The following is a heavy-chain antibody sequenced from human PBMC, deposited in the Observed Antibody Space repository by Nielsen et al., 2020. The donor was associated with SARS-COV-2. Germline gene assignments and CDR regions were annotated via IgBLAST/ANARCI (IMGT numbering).Heavy chain of an antibody. V-gene: IGHV4-34*01. J-gene: IGHJ2*01. D-gene: IGHD5-18*01. CDR3: ARGVPGYSYGSYWYFDL. CDR2: INHSGST. CDR1: GGSFSGYY. Sequence: GSLRLSCAVYGGSFSGYYWSWIRQSPGKGLEWIGEINHSGSTNYNPSLKSRVTISVDTSKSQFSLKLSSVTAADTAVYYGARGVPGYSYGSYWYFDLWGRGTPVTVSS.